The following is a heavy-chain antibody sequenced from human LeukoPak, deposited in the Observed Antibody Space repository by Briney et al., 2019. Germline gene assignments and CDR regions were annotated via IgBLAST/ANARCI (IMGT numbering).Heavy chain of an antibody. CDR3: AKGIYESGYYSHFDY. CDR1: GFTFDDYA. J-gene: IGHJ4*02. D-gene: IGHD3-22*01. CDR2: ISWNSGSI. Sequence: SLRLSCAASGFTFDDYAMHWVRQAPGKGLEWVSGISWNSGSIGYADSVKGRFTISRDNAKNSLYLQMNSLRAEDTALYYCAKGIYESGYYSHFDYWGQGTLVTVSS. V-gene: IGHV3-9*01.